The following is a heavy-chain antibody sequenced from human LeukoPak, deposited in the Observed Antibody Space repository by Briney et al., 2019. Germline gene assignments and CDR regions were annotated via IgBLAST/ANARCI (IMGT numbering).Heavy chain of an antibody. Sequence: GGSLRLSCAASGFTFDDYAMHWVRQAPGKGLEWVSGINWNNDIIGYVDSVKGRFAISRDNAKSSLYLQMNSLRAEDTALYYCVRVMGYSYGFFDSWGQGTLVTISS. CDR3: VRVMGYSYGFFDS. D-gene: IGHD5-18*01. J-gene: IGHJ4*02. V-gene: IGHV3-9*01. CDR1: GFTFDDYA. CDR2: INWNNDII.